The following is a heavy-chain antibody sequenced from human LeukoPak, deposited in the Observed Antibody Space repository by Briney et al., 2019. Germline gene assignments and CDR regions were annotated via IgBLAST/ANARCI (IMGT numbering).Heavy chain of an antibody. CDR1: GYTLTDLS. Sequence: ASVKVSCKVSGYTLTDLSMHCVRQAPGEGLEWMGGFDPQDGETIYAQKFQGRVTMTEDTSTDTAYMELTSLKSEDTAVYYCATFALFGVVNAYYFYYWGQGTLVTVSS. CDR2: FDPQDGET. CDR3: ATFALFGVVNAYYFYY. J-gene: IGHJ4*02. V-gene: IGHV1-24*01. D-gene: IGHD3-3*01.